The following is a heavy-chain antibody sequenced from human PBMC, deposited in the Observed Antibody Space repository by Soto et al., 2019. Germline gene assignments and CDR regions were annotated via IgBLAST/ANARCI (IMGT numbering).Heavy chain of an antibody. CDR2: IYYSGST. CDR1: GGSISSGGYY. D-gene: IGHD4-17*01. CDR3: ARGRTTVTTEINAFDI. Sequence: QVQLQESGPGLVKPSQTLSLTCTVSGGSISSGGYYWSWIRQHPGKGLEWIGYIYYSGSTYYNPSLKRRVTISVATSKNQFSLKLSSVTAADTAVYYCARGRTTVTTEINAFDIWGQGTMVTVSS. J-gene: IGHJ3*02. V-gene: IGHV4-31*03.